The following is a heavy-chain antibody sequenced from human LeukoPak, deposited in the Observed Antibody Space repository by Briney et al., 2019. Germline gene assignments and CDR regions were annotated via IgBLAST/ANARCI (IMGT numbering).Heavy chain of an antibody. J-gene: IGHJ4*02. CDR3: AKAPVRFLEWLLWYYFDY. Sequence: GGSLRLSCAASGFTFSSYGMHWARQAPGKGLEWVSAISGSGGSTYYADSVKGRFTISRDNSKNTLYLQMNSLRAEDTAVYYCAKAPVRFLEWLLWYYFDYWGQGTLVTVSS. V-gene: IGHV3-23*01. D-gene: IGHD3-3*01. CDR1: GFTFSSYG. CDR2: ISGSGGST.